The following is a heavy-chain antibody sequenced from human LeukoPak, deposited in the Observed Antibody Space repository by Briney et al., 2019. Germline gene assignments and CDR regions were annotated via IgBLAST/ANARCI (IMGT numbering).Heavy chain of an antibody. CDR2: TYYRSKWGN. V-gene: IGHV6-1*01. CDR3: ARGSLTGYSPWEY. Sequence: SQTLSLTCVISGDSVSSKSAAWNWIRQSPSRGLEWLGRTYYRSKWGNDYAVSVRSRITINPDTSKNQFSLQLNSVTPEDTAVYYCARGSLTGYSPWEYWGQGSLVTVSS. CDR1: GDSVSSKSAA. D-gene: IGHD3-9*01. J-gene: IGHJ4*02.